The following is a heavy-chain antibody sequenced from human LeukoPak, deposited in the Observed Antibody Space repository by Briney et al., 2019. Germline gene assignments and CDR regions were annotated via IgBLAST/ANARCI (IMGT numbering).Heavy chain of an antibody. D-gene: IGHD3-9*01. CDR2: INPNSGGT. CDR3: ARAFYDILTGYATPIGY. J-gene: IGHJ4*02. CDR1: GYTFTGYY. Sequence: ASVKVSCKPSGYTFTGYYMHWVRQAPGQGLEWMGWINPNSGGTNYAQKFQGRVTMTRDTSISTAYMELSRLRSDDTAVYYCARAFYDILTGYATPIGYWGQGTLVTVSS. V-gene: IGHV1-2*02.